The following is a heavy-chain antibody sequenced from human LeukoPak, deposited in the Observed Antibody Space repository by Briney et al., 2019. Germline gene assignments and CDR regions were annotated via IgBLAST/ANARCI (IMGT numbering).Heavy chain of an antibody. D-gene: IGHD3-10*01. J-gene: IGHJ5*02. CDR3: ARRVTMVREVKAPKNWFDP. CDR1: GGSISSYY. Sequence: SETLSLTCTVSGGSISSYYWSWIRQPPGKGLEWIGYIYYSGSTNYNPSLKSRVTISVDTSKNQFSLKLSSVTAADTAVYYCARRVTMVREVKAPKNWFDPWGQGTLVTVSS. CDR2: IYYSGST. V-gene: IGHV4-59*08.